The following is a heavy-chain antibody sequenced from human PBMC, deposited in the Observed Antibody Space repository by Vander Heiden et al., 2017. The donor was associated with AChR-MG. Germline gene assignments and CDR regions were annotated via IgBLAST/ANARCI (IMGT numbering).Heavy chain of an antibody. D-gene: IGHD3-10*01. CDR3: AKSVGSYYNY. J-gene: IGHJ4*02. V-gene: IGHV3-30*18. CDR1: GFPCSSYG. CDR2: ISYDGSNK. Sequence: QVQLVESGGGVVQPGRSLRLSCAASGFPCSSYGMHWVPQAPGKGLDWVAVISYDGSNKYYADSVKGRFTISRDNSKNTLYLQMNSLRAEDTAVYYCAKSVGSYYNYWGQGTLVTVSS.